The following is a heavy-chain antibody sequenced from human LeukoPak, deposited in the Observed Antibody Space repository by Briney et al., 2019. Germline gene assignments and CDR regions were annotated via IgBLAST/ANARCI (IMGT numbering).Heavy chain of an antibody. CDR1: GFTFSSYA. CDR3: AKDSGDVVVPAAMFFDY. J-gene: IGHJ4*02. D-gene: IGHD2-2*01. V-gene: IGHV3-23*01. Sequence: GGSLRLSCAASGFTFSSYAMSWVRQAPGKGLEWVSAISGSGGSTYYADSVKGRFTISRGNSKNTLYLQMNSLRAEDTAVYYCAKDSGDVVVPAAMFFDYWGQGTLVTVSS. CDR2: ISGSGGST.